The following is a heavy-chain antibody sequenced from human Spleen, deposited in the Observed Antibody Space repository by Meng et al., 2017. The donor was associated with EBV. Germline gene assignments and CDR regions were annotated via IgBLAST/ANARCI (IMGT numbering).Heavy chain of an antibody. CDR3: ARDHDYGDYAPEY. CDR2: ISAYSGNT. CDR1: EAPSPAN. J-gene: IGHJ4*02. Sequence: QVQLVQSGAEVKMPGSSVKVSCKLLEAPSPANWVRQAPRQGLEWMGWISAYSGNTYYAQKLQGRVTMTTDTSTSTAYMELRSLRSDDTAVYYCARDHDYGDYAPEYWGQGTLVTVSS. D-gene: IGHD4-17*01. V-gene: IGHV1-18*01.